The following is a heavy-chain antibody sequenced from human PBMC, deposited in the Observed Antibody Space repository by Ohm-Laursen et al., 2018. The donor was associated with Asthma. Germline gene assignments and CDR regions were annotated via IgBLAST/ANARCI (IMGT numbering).Heavy chain of an antibody. CDR1: GFTLSDYF. V-gene: IGHV3-74*01. D-gene: IGHD5-24*01. CDR2: LFPGGRHT. Sequence: GSLRLSCTASGFTLSDYFMHWVRQRPGGGLDWISHLFPGGRHTNYADSVKGRFTISRDDAKNTLYLQMNSLRADDSAVYYCARGNLEGLQWGQGTLVTVSS. J-gene: IGHJ4*02. CDR3: ARGNLEGLQ.